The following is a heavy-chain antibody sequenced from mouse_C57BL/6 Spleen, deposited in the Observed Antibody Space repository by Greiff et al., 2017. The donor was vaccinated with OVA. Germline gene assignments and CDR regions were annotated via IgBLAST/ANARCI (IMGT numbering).Heavy chain of an antibody. CDR3: AEDYDYDGDFDY. CDR1: GYTFTDYN. CDR2: INPNNGGT. D-gene: IGHD2-4*01. Sequence: EVQLQQSGPELVKPGASVKMSCKASGYTFTDYNMHWVKQSHGKSLEWIGYINPNNGGTSYNQKFKGKATLTVNKSSSTAYMELRSLTSEDSAVYYCAEDYDYDGDFDYWGQGTTLTGSS. J-gene: IGHJ2*01. V-gene: IGHV1-22*01.